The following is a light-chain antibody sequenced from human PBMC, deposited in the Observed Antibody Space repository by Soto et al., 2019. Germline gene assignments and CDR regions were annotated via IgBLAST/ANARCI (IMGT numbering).Light chain of an antibody. CDR2: KAS. CDR3: QHYNSYSEA. Sequence: DIQMPQSPATLSGSVGERVTSTWGASQTISSWLAWYQQKTGKAPKLLIYKASTLKSGVPSRFSGSGSGTEFNLTISSLQTDDFATYYCQHYNSYSEAFGQGTKVDIK. V-gene: IGKV1-5*03. CDR1: QTISSW. J-gene: IGKJ1*01.